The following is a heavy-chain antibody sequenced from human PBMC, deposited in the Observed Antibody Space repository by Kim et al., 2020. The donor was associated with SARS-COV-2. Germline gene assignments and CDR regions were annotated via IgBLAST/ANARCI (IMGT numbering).Heavy chain of an antibody. CDR3: AREEGGLFDY. CDR2: ISRTSSFI. CDR1: GFTFSSYS. Sequence: GGSLRLSCAVSGFTFSSYSMSWVRQAPGKGLEWVSSISRTSSFIYYADSVKGRFTISRDNAKNSLYLQMNSLRAEDTAVYYCAREEGGLFDYWGQGTLGT. D-gene: IGHD1-26*01. J-gene: IGHJ4*02. V-gene: IGHV3-21*01.